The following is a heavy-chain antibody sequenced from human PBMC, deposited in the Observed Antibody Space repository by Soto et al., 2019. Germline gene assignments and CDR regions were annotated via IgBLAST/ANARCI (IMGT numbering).Heavy chain of an antibody. J-gene: IGHJ3*02. CDR2: IHSDGSST. V-gene: IGHV3-74*01. CDR1: GFTFSYYW. CDR3: ARGDRGDVDI. D-gene: IGHD7-27*01. Sequence: EVQLVESGGGLVQPGESLRLSCVASGFTFSYYWMHWVRQGPGKGLLWVSRIHSDGSSTTYADSVKGRFTISRDNAKNTLYLQMNSLRAGDTAVYYCARGDRGDVDIWGEGTVVTVSS.